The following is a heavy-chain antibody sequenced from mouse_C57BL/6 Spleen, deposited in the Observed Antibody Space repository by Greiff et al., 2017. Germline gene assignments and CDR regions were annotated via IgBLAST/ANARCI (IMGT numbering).Heavy chain of an antibody. D-gene: IGHD2-3*01. Sequence: QVQLQQPGAELVRPGSSVKLSCKASGYTFTSYWMHWVKQRPIQGLEWIGNIDPSDSDTHYNQKFKNKATLTVETSSSTAYMQLSSLTSEDSAVYYCERRGYDGYYDAMDYWGQGTSVTVSS. J-gene: IGHJ4*01. CDR2: IDPSDSDT. V-gene: IGHV1-52*01. CDR3: ERRGYDGYYDAMDY. CDR1: GYTFTSYW.